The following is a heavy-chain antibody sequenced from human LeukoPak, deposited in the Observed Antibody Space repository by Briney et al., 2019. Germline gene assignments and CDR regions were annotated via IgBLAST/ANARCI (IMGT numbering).Heavy chain of an antibody. CDR3: ARGNAIAAAGTVSGSTNWFDP. J-gene: IGHJ5*02. CDR1: GFSFSSYE. Sequence: GGSLRLSCAASGFSFSSYEMNWVRQAPGKGLEWISYISASGTLTHYADSVEGRFTISRDSAKNSLYLQMNSLRGEDTAVYYCARGNAIAAAGTVSGSTNWFDPWGQGTLVTVSS. D-gene: IGHD6-13*01. CDR2: ISASGTLT. V-gene: IGHV3-48*03.